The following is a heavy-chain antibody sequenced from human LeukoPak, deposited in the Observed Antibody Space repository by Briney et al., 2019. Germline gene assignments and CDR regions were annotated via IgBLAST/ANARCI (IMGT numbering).Heavy chain of an antibody. CDR3: ARDYADYVGYFFFDY. V-gene: IGHV3-23*01. CDR2: ISGGGETT. Sequence: GGSLRLSCAASGFAFSSYAMNWVRQAPGKGLEWVSSISGGGETTYYADSAKGRFTISRDNSQNTLYLQMNSLRAEDTAVYYCARDYADYVGYFFFDYWGQGTLVTVSS. D-gene: IGHD4-17*01. CDR1: GFAFSSYA. J-gene: IGHJ4*02.